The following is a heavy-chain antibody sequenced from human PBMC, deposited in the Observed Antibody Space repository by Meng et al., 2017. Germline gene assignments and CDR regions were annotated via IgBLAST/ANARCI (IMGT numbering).Heavy chain of an antibody. J-gene: IGHJ4*02. Sequence: QVQVVQSGAEGKKPGSSVKVSCKASGGTFSSYAISWVRQSPGQGLEWMGGIIPIFGTANYAQKFQGRVTITADESTSTAYMELSSLRSEDTAVYYCARDDYSNYLPFDYWGQGTLVTVSS. D-gene: IGHD4-11*01. CDR2: IIPIFGTA. V-gene: IGHV1-69*01. CDR1: GGTFSSYA. CDR3: ARDDYSNYLPFDY.